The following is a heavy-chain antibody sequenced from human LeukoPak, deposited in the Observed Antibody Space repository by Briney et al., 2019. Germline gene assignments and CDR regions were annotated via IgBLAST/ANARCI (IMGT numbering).Heavy chain of an antibody. CDR1: GGSISSGGYS. D-gene: IGHD6-6*01. Sequence: SQTLSLTCAVSGGSISSGGYSWSWIRQPPGKGLEWIGYIYHRGSTYYNPSLKSRVTISVDRSKNQFSLKLSSVTAADTAVYYCAREVEQLGWFDPWGQGTLVTVSS. J-gene: IGHJ5*02. V-gene: IGHV4-30-2*01. CDR3: AREVEQLGWFDP. CDR2: IYHRGST.